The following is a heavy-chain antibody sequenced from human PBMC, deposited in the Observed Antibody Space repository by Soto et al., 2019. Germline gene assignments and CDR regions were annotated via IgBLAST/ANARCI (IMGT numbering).Heavy chain of an antibody. CDR1: GGSISSGDYY. Sequence: SETLSLTCTVSGGSISSGDYYWSWIRQPPGKGLEWIGYIYYSGSTYYNPSLKSRVNISVDTSQNQFSLNLSSVTAADTAVYYCARLGGYYQAFDSWGQGTLVTVSS. D-gene: IGHD3-22*01. CDR3: ARLGGYYQAFDS. J-gene: IGHJ4*02. CDR2: IYYSGST. V-gene: IGHV4-30-4*01.